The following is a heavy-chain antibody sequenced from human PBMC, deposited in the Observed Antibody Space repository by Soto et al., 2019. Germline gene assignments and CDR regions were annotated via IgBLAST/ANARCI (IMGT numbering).Heavy chain of an antibody. CDR1: GGSVSSGSYY. V-gene: IGHV4-61*01. J-gene: IGHJ6*02. CDR3: ARDIVVVVAAITYYYYYGMDV. D-gene: IGHD2-15*01. Sequence: PSETLSLTCTVSGGSVSSGSYYWSWIRQPPGKGLEWIGYIYYSGSTNYNPSLKSRVTISVDTSKNQFSPKLSSVTAADTAVYYCARDIVVVVAAITYYYYYGMDVWGQGTTVTVSS. CDR2: IYYSGST.